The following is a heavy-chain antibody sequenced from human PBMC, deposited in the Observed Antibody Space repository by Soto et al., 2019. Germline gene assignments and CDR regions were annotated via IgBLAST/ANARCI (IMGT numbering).Heavy chain of an antibody. V-gene: IGHV1-18*01. CDR2: ISAYNGNT. CDR1: GYTFTSYG. Sequence: ASVKVSCKASGYTFTSYGISWVRQAPGQGLEWMGWISAYNGNTNYAQKLQGRVTMTTDTSTSTAYMELRSLRSDDTAVYYCARGVYYYDSSGYYFDYWGQGTLVTVSS. J-gene: IGHJ4*02. CDR3: ARGVYYYDSSGYYFDY. D-gene: IGHD3-22*01.